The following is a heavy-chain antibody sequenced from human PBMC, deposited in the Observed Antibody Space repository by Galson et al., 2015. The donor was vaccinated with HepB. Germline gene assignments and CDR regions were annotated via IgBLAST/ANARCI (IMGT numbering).Heavy chain of an antibody. CDR1: GFTYSNYW. CDR2: IKQDGSEK. D-gene: IGHD4-11*01. V-gene: IGHV3-7*03. J-gene: IGHJ5*02. Sequence: SLRLSCAVSGFTYSNYWMSWVRQAPGRGLEWVANIKQDGSEKYYVDSVEGRFTVSRDNAKKTLYLDMNGLSVEDTAVYYCARGWNTVETSNIDHRGQGAVVSVSS. CDR3: ARGWNTVETSNIDH.